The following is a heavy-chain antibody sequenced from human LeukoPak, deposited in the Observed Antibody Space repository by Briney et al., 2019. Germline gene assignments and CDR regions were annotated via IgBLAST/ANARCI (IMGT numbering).Heavy chain of an antibody. D-gene: IGHD1-7*01. CDR1: GFTFSSYA. J-gene: IGHJ4*02. V-gene: IGHV3-64*01. CDR3: AKSNWNYAEEWDY. CDR2: ISSNGGST. Sequence: GGSLRLSCAASGFTFSSYAMHWVRQAPGKGLEYVSAISSNGGSTYYANSVKGRFTISRDNSKNTLYLQMNSLRAEDTAVYYCAKSNWNYAEEWDYWGQGTLVTVSS.